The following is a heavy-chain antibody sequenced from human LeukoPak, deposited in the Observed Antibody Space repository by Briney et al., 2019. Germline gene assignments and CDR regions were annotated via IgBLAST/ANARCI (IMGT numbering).Heavy chain of an antibody. V-gene: IGHV1-18*01. D-gene: IGHD5-12*01. CDR1: GYTFTSYG. Sequence: ASVKVSCKASGYTFTSYGISWVRQAPGQGLEWMGWISTYNGNTNSAQKFHRRVTMTTDTSTSTAYMDLRSLRSDDTAVYYCATFSYGGSEEDFDYWGQGTLVTVSS. J-gene: IGHJ4*02. CDR3: ATFSYGGSEEDFDY. CDR2: ISTYNGNT.